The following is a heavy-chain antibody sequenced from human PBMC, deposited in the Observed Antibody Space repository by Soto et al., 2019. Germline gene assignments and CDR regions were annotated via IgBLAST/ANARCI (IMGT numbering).Heavy chain of an antibody. CDR3: ARDLAARRGRWFDP. CDR2: IWYAGSNK. D-gene: IGHD6-6*01. CDR1: GFTFSSYG. J-gene: IGHJ5*02. V-gene: IGHV3-33*01. Sequence: QVQLVESGGGVVQPGRSLRLSCAASGFTFSSYGMHWVRQAPGKGLEWVAVIWYAGSNKYYADSVKGRFTISRDNSKNTLYLQMNSLRAEDTAVYYCARDLAARRGRWFDPWGQGTLVTVSS.